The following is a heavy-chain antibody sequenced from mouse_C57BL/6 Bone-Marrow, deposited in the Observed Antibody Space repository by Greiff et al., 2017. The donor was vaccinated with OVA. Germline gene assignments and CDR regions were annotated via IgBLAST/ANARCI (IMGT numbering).Heavy chain of an antibody. CDR3: ARKFYGNPFAY. D-gene: IGHD2-1*01. Sequence: HVQLKASWAELAKPGASVKLSCKASGYTFPSYWMPWVKQRPGPGLEWIGYLNPSSGYTKYNQKFKDKATLTADKSSSTAYMQLSRLTYEDSAVDDCARKFYGNPFAYWGQGTLVTVSA. CDR1: GYTFPSYW. CDR2: LNPSSGYT. V-gene: IGHV1-7*01. J-gene: IGHJ3*01.